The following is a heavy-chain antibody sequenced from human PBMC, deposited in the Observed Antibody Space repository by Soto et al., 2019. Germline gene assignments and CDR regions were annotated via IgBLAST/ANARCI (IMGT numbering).Heavy chain of an antibody. CDR3: ARGHVAVASTGPYYYYYGMDV. J-gene: IGHJ6*02. CDR2: IIPIFGTA. Sequence: SVKVSCKASGGTFSSYAISWVRQAPGQGLEWMGGIIPIFGTANYAQKFQGRVTITADESTSTAYMELSSLRSEDTAVYYCARGHVAVASTGPYYYYYGMDVWGQGTTVTVSS. CDR1: GGTFSSYA. V-gene: IGHV1-69*13. D-gene: IGHD6-19*01.